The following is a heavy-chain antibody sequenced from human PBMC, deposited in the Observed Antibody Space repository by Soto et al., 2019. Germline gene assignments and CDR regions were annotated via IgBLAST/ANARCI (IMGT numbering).Heavy chain of an antibody. CDR2: IWYDGSNK. V-gene: IGHV3-33*01. Sequence: PGGSLRLSCAASGFTFSSYGMHWVRQAPGKGLEWVAVIWYDGSNKYYADSVKGRFTISRDNSKNTLYLQMNSLRAEDTAVYYCASDSSGWYGLGYWGQGTLVTVSS. J-gene: IGHJ4*02. CDR3: ASDSSGWYGLGY. D-gene: IGHD6-19*01. CDR1: GFTFSSYG.